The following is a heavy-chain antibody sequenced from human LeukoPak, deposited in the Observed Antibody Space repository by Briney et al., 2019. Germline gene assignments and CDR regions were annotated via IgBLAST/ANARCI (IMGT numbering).Heavy chain of an antibody. CDR3: ARRLPYYGMDV. CDR1: GFTFRTYE. V-gene: IGHV3-48*03. J-gene: IGHJ6*04. Sequence: GRSLRLFCAASGFTFRTYEMIWVRQAPGNGLDWVSNMGRRGISTLYADSVKGRFTISRDNAKNSLCLQMNSLTVEDTAVYYCARRLPYYGMDVWGKGTTVTVSS. CDR2: MGRRGIST.